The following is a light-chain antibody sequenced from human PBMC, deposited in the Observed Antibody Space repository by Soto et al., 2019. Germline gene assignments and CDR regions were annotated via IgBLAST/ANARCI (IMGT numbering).Light chain of an antibody. J-gene: IGKJ4*01. CDR1: QSISTE. CDR3: QQRSNWPLT. V-gene: IGKV3-15*01. CDR2: SAS. Sequence: EIVMTQSPATLSVSPGERATLSCRASQSISTELAWYQQKPGQPPRLLIYSASTRATGVPARFTGSGSGSEFTLTISSLEPEDFAVYYCQQRSNWPLTFGGGTKVEIK.